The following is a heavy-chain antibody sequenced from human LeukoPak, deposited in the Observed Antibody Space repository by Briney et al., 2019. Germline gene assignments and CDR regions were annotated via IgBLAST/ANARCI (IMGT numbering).Heavy chain of an antibody. Sequence: ASVKVSCKASGYTINRYYMHWVRQAPGHGLEWMGWLNPNSGVTKYAQQFQGRVTMTRDTSISTASMELSRLSSDDTAVYYCAREDNWNYDYWGQGTLVTVSS. CDR2: LNPNSGVT. CDR1: GYTINRYY. J-gene: IGHJ4*02. D-gene: IGHD1-7*01. V-gene: IGHV1-2*02. CDR3: AREDNWNYDY.